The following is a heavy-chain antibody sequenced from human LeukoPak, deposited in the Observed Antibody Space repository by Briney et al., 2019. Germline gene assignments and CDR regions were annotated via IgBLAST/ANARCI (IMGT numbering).Heavy chain of an antibody. CDR2: ISSRSSYI. V-gene: IGHV3-21*01. CDR3: AREAYYYDSSGYVHDAFDI. Sequence: PGGSLRLSCAASGFTFSSYSMNWVRQAPGKGLEWVSSISSRSSYIYHADSVKGRFTISRDNAKNSLNLQMNSLRAEDTAVYYCAREAYYYDSSGYVHDAFDIWGQGTVVTVSS. D-gene: IGHD3-22*01. J-gene: IGHJ3*02. CDR1: GFTFSSYS.